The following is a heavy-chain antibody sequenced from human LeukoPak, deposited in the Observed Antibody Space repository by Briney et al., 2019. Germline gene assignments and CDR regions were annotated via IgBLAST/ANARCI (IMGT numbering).Heavy chain of an antibody. CDR1: GGSLSSSSFY. D-gene: IGHD3-22*01. V-gene: IGHV4-39*07. CDR2: IYHSGST. J-gene: IGHJ4*02. Sequence: SETLSLTCSVSGGSLSSSSFYWGWLRQPPGRGLEWIGSIYHSGSTYYNPSLKSRVTISVDTSKNQFSLKLSSVTAADTAVYYCARVSGGYYLALDYWGQGTLVTVSS. CDR3: ARVSGGYYLALDY.